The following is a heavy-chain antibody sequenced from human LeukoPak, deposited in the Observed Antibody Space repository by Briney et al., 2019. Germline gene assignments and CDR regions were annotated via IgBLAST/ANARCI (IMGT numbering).Heavy chain of an antibody. CDR1: GGSISSSSYY. D-gene: IGHD3-22*01. J-gene: IGHJ6*04. CDR3: ARESMIVVVLDV. Sequence: SETLSLTCTVSGGSISSSSYYWGWIRQPPGKGLEWIGSIYYSGSTYYNPSLKSRVTISVDTSKNQFSLKLSSVTAADTAVYYCARESMIVVVLDVWGKGTTVTVSS. CDR2: IYYSGST. V-gene: IGHV4-39*07.